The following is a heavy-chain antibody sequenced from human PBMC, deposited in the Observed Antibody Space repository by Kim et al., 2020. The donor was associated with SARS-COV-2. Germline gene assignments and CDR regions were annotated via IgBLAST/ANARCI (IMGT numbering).Heavy chain of an antibody. J-gene: IGHJ3*01. CDR3: ARRVEGAFNF. V-gene: IGHV3-23*01. CDR2: ITGSGST. Sequence: GGSLRLSCAASGFMFNIFSMGWVRQAPGKGLECVSAITGSGSTYYADSVRCRFTISRDNSKNILYLHMNSLRAEDTALYYCARRVEGAFNFWGQGTVVTV. CDR1: GFMFNIFS.